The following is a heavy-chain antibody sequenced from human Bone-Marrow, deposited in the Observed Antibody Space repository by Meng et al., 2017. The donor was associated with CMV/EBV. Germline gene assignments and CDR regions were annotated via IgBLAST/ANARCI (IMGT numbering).Heavy chain of an antibody. Sequence: SGGSISSGGDYWGWLRPHPGKGLEWIGYIYYSGSAYYSPSLKSRVTISVDTSKNQFSLKLSSVTAADTAVYYCVRYCYDTSGYYYFDYWGQGTLVTVSS. V-gene: IGHV4-31*02. CDR3: VRYCYDTSGYYYFDY. J-gene: IGHJ4*02. D-gene: IGHD3-22*01. CDR1: GGSISSGGDY. CDR2: IYYSGSA.